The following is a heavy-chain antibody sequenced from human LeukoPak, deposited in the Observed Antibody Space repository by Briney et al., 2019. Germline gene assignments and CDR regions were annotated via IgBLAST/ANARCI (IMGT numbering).Heavy chain of an antibody. CDR3: ARVTYYYDSSGYSNDAFDI. V-gene: IGHV3-7*02. J-gene: IGHJ3*02. D-gene: IGHD3-22*01. CDR2: IKEDGSEK. Sequence: GGSLRLSCAASGFTFSRFWLSWVRQAPGKGLEYVANIKEDGSEKYYVDSVKGRFTISRENARNSLYLQIRSLRAEDRAVYYCARVTYYYDSSGYSNDAFDIWGQGTMVTVSS. CDR1: GFTFSRFW.